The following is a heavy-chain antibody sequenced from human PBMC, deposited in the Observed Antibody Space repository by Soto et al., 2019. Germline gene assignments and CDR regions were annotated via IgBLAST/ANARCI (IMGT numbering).Heavy chain of an antibody. CDR2: IWYDGSNK. CDR3: ARDRAQYNWKSLGYYYYYMDV. J-gene: IGHJ6*03. Sequence: WGSLRLSCAASGLTFSSYGMHWVRKAPGKGLEWVAVIWYDGSNKYYADSVKGRFTISRDNSKNTLYLQMNSLRAEDTAVYYCARDRAQYNWKSLGYYYYYMDVWGKGTTVTVSS. D-gene: IGHD1-1*01. CDR1: GLTFSSYG. V-gene: IGHV3-33*01.